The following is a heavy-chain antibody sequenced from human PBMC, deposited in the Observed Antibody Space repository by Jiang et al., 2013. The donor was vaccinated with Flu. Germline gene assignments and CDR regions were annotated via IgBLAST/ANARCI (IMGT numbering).Heavy chain of an antibody. CDR3: ARGRGGSGAPGY. CDR1: GGSFSGYY. D-gene: IGHD3-10*01. Sequence: LLKPSETLSLTCAVYGGSFSGYYWSWIRQPPGKGLEWIGEINHSGSTNYNPSLKSRVTISVDTSKNQFSLKLSSVTAADTAVYYCARGRGGSGAPGYWGQGTLVTVSS. J-gene: IGHJ4*02. CDR2: INHSGST. V-gene: IGHV4-34*01.